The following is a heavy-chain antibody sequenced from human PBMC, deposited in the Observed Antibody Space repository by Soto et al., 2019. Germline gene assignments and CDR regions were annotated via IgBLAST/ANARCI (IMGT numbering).Heavy chain of an antibody. CDR2: ISGSGGST. D-gene: IGHD2-2*01. V-gene: IGHV3-23*01. CDR1: GFTFSSYA. CDR3: ARDLLVPALTTLDY. J-gene: IGHJ4*02. Sequence: GGSLRLSCAASGFTFSSYAMSWVRQAPGKGLEWVSAISGSGGSTYYADSVKGRFTISRDNSKNTLYLQMNSLRAEDTAVYYCARDLLVPALTTLDYWGQGTMVTVSS.